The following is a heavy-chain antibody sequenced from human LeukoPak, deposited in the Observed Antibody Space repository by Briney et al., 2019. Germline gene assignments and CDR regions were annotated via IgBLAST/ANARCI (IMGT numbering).Heavy chain of an antibody. V-gene: IGHV4-39*01. J-gene: IGHJ5*02. CDR1: GGSITSSSYY. CDR3: GRHFLGQQRLNWFDP. CDR2: IYYSGTA. Sequence: SETLSLTCTVSGGSITSSSYYWGWIRQPPGKGLEWIGSIYYSGTAYYNPSIKSRVTISVDTSKNQFFLKLTSVTAADTALYYCGRHFLGQQRLNWFDPWGQGTLVTVSS. D-gene: IGHD6-13*01.